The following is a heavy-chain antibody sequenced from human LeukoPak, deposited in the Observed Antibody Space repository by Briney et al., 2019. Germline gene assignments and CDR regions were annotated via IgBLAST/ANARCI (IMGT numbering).Heavy chain of an antibody. CDR2: SNHSGST. CDR1: GGSFSGYY. Sequence: SETLSLTCAVYGGSFSGYYWSWIRQPPGKGLEWIGESNHSGSTNYNPSLKSRVTISVDTSKNQFSLKLSSVTAADTAVYYCASTKDHDYYDSSGYYYFGYWGQGTLVTVSS. D-gene: IGHD3-22*01. V-gene: IGHV4-34*01. CDR3: ASTKDHDYYDSSGYYYFGY. J-gene: IGHJ4*02.